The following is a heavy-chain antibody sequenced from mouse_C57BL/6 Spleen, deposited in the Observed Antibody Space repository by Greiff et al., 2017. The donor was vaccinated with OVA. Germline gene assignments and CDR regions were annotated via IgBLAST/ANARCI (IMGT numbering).Heavy chain of an antibody. V-gene: IGHV1-82*01. D-gene: IGHD1-2*01. J-gene: IGHJ4*01. CDR2: IYPGDGDT. CDR1: GYAFSSSW. Sequence: QVQLQQSGPELVKPGASVKISCKASGYAFSSSWMNWVKQRPGKGLEWIGRIYPGDGDTNYNGKFKGKATLTADKYSSTAYMELSSLTSEDSAVYFCARGEIHYYDAMDYWGQGTSVTVSS. CDR3: ARGEIHYYDAMDY.